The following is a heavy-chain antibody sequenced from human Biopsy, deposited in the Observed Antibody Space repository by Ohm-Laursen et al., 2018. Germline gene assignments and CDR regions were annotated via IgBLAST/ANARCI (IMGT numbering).Heavy chain of an antibody. CDR1: GESFNGYY. CDR3: VRGVDYYDPYHYCALDV. J-gene: IGHJ6*02. D-gene: IGHD3-22*01. Sequence: SDTPSLTCAVYGESFNGYYWSWIRQTPGKGLEWIGEINHSGRTNYNPSLKSRVTISVDTSKNQFSLKVRSVTAADTAVYYCVRGVDYYDPYHYCALDVWGQGTTVTVSS. CDR2: INHSGRT. V-gene: IGHV4-34*01.